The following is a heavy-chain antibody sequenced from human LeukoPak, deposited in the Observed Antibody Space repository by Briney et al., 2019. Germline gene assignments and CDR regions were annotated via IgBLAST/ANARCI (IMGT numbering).Heavy chain of an antibody. Sequence: PSETLSLTCTVSGGSVSGSSWSWIRQPPGKGLEWIGHISYSDGTNYNPSLKSRVTMSVDTSKNQFSLKLGSVTAADTAVYYCARRPHCSGASCYSGYRMDVWGQGTTVTVSS. V-gene: IGHV4-59*08. CDR3: ARRPHCSGASCYSGYRMDV. J-gene: IGHJ6*02. CDR2: ISYSDGT. CDR1: GGSVSGSS. D-gene: IGHD2-15*01.